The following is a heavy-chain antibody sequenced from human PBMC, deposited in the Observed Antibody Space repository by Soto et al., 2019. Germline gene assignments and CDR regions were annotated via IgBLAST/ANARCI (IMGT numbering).Heavy chain of an antibody. CDR1: GYTFTSYD. CDR3: ARGSSWRGAFDI. J-gene: IGHJ3*02. CDR2: MNPNSGNT. Sequence: ASVKVSCKASGYTFTSYDINWVRQATGQGLEWMGWMNPNSGNTGYAQKFQGRVTMTRNTSISTAYMELSSLRSEYTAVYYCARGSSWRGAFDIWGQGTMVTVSS. D-gene: IGHD6-13*01. V-gene: IGHV1-8*01.